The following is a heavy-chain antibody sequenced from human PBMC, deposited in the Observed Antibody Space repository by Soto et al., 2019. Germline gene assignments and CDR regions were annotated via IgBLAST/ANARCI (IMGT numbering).Heavy chain of an antibody. D-gene: IGHD1-1*01. CDR2: ILVGGST. CDR3: AKATATSGAAFEI. CDR1: GFICRRYD. J-gene: IGHJ3*02. V-gene: IGHV3-23*01. Sequence: GGSLRLSCAVSGFICRRYDMSWDRQAPGKGLEWVSTILVGGSTHYEDAVKGRFTISRDTSKNTGYLQMNSLPAGDTAVYYCAKATATSGAAFEIYGQGTMVTVSS.